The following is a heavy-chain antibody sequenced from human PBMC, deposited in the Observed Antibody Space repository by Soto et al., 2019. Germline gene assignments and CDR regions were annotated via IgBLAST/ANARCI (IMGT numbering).Heavy chain of an antibody. V-gene: IGHV3-7*03. CDR2: IKHDTSEA. J-gene: IGHJ4*02. D-gene: IGHD3-16*02. Sequence: GGSLRLSCAASGFKFSDYWMSWVRQAPGKGLEWVGNIKHDTSEAHYADSVKGRFTITRDNIKNFLFLQMNGLRPDDTASYYCARDGLLFSGPYRPSRFDYWGLGTLVTVSS. CDR1: GFKFSDYW. CDR3: ARDGLLFSGPYRPSRFDY.